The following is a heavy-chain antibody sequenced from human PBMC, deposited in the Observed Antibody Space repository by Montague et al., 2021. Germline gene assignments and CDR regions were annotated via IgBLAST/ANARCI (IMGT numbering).Heavy chain of an antibody. Sequence: SETLSLTCAVSGGSISSSNWWSWVRQPPGKGLEWIGEIYHSGNTNYNPSLKSRVTISVDKSKNQFSLKLRSVTAADTAVYYCASDRWFGELSIWGQGTLVPVSS. V-gene: IGHV4-4*02. J-gene: IGHJ4*02. CDR2: IYHSGNT. D-gene: IGHD3-10*01. CDR3: ASDRWFGELSI. CDR1: GGSISSSNW.